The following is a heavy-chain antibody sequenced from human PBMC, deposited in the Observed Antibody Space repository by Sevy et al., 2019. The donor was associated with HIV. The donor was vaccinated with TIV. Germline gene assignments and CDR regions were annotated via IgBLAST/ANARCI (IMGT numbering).Heavy chain of an antibody. CDR1: GFTFSDSW. CDR2: INEDASGL. Sequence: GGSLRLSCVASGFTFSDSWMTWVRQAPGKGLERIAFINEDASGLGYVDSGRGRFTISRENTKDSLYLQMNSLRAEDTAVYFCARDRAYSALDYWGQGTLVTVSS. J-gene: IGHJ4*02. CDR3: ARDRAYSALDY. V-gene: IGHV3-7*01. D-gene: IGHD5-18*01.